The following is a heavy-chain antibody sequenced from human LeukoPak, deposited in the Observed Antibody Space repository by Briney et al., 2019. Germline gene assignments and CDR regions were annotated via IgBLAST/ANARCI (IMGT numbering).Heavy chain of an antibody. Sequence: SVKVSCKASGYTFTSYGISWVRQTPGQGLEWMGRIIPILGIANYAQKFQGRVTITADKSTSTAYMELSSLRSEDTAVYYCASRCSSTSCYSASTDYYYYGMDVWGQGTTVTVSS. J-gene: IGHJ6*02. CDR2: IIPILGIA. CDR3: ASRCSSTSCYSASTDYYYYGMDV. V-gene: IGHV1-69*04. D-gene: IGHD2-2*01. CDR1: GYTFTSYG.